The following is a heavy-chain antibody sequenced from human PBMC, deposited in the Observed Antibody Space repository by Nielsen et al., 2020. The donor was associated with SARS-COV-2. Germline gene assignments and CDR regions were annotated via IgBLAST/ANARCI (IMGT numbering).Heavy chain of an antibody. J-gene: IGHJ6*01. Sequence: GSLRLSCSVSGGSITNYYWSWIRQPPGKGLEWIGYVYHSGSVTYNPSLKSRVTMSVDTFKNQFSLKLSSVTAADTAVYYCARAPYDSSGYRPAYYYGMDVWGQGTTVTVSS. CDR1: GGSITNYY. CDR2: VYHSGSV. D-gene: IGHD3-22*01. V-gene: IGHV4-59*01. CDR3: ARAPYDSSGYRPAYYYGMDV.